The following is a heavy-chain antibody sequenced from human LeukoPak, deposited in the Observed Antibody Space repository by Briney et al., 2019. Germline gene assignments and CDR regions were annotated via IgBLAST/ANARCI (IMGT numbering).Heavy chain of an antibody. CDR2: INWNGGST. CDR1: GFTFDDYG. D-gene: IGHD2-21*02. Sequence: AGGSLRLSCAASGFTFDDYGMSWVRHAPGKGLEWVSGINWNGGSTGYADSVKGRFTISRDNAKNSLYLQMNSLRAEDTALYYCARGRGVVTATYYFDYWGQGTLVTVSS. CDR3: ARGRGVVTATYYFDY. J-gene: IGHJ4*02. V-gene: IGHV3-20*04.